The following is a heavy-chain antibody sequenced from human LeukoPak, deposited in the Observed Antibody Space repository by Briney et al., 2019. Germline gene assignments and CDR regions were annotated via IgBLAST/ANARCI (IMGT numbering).Heavy chain of an antibody. V-gene: IGHV4-31*03. Sequence: PSETLSLTCTVSGGSISSGGYYWSWIRQHPGKGLEWIGYIYYSGSTYYNPSLKSRVTISVDTSKNQFSLKLSSVTAADTAVYYCARDGEDGDSPYWGQGTLVTVSS. CDR2: IYYSGST. CDR3: ARDGEDGDSPY. CDR1: GGSISSGGYY. J-gene: IGHJ4*02. D-gene: IGHD4-17*01.